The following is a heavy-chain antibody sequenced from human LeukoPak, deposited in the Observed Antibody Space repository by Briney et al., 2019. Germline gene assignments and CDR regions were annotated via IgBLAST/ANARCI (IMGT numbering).Heavy chain of an antibody. J-gene: IGHJ4*02. D-gene: IGHD2-21*01. V-gene: IGHV4-34*01. CDR1: GGSFSGYY. CDR2: INHSGST. CDR3: ASDIDGVNDY. Sequence: SETLSLTCAVYGGSFSGYYWSWIRQPPGKGLEWIGEINHSGSTNYNPSLKSRVTISVDTSKNQFSLKLSSVTAADTAVYYCASDIDGVNDYWGQGTLVTVSS.